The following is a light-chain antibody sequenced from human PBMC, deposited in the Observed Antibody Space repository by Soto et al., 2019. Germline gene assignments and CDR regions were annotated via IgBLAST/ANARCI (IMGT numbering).Light chain of an antibody. CDR1: QAISTW. Sequence: DIQMTQSPSSVSASVGDRVTITCRASQAISTWLAWYQQKPGKAPKLLIYAASNLQTGVPSRFSGSGSGPDFTLTISSLQPEDFATYYCQHANSFPRTFGQGTKLEIK. J-gene: IGKJ1*01. CDR2: AAS. CDR3: QHANSFPRT. V-gene: IGKV1D-12*01.